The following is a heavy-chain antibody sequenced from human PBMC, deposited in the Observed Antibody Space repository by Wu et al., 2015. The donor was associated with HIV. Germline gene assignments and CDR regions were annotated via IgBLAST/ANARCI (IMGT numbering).Heavy chain of an antibody. J-gene: IGHJ4*02. CDR3: ARVYYYDSSGYYYER. Sequence: QLVQSGAEVKKPGSSVKVSCKASGGTFSSYAISWVRQAPGQGLEWMGWINPNSGGTNYAQKFQGRVTMTRDTSISTAYMELSRLRSDDTAVYYCARVYYYDSSGYYYERWGQGTLVHRLL. V-gene: IGHV1-2*02. CDR1: GGTFSSYA. CDR2: INPNSGGT. D-gene: IGHD3-22*01.